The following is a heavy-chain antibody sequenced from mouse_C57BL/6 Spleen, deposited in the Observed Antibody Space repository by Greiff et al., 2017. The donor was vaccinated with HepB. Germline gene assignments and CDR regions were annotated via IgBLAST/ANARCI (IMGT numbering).Heavy chain of an antibody. CDR3: ARSRVYYGSSYYFDY. D-gene: IGHD1-1*01. CDR1: GYSFSSSW. Sequence: LVESGPELVKPGASVKISCKASGYSFSSSWMNWVKQRPGKGLEWIGRIYPGDGDTNYNGKFKGKATLTADKSSSTAYMQLSSLTSEDSAVYFCARSRVYYGSSYYFDYWGQGTTLTVSS. J-gene: IGHJ2*01. CDR2: IYPGDGDT. V-gene: IGHV1-82*01.